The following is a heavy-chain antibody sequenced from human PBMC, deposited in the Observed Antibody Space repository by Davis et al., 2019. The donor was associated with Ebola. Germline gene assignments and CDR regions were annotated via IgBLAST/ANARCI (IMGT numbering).Heavy chain of an antibody. CDR1: GYTFTNHG. Sequence: ASVKVSCKASGYTFTNHGISWVRQAPGQALEWLGWISADDGDTKSAQKFQGRLILTTDTSTSTAFMDLRSLTSDDTGVYYCARDSNFGDFLGQFDFWGRGTLVTVSS. V-gene: IGHV1-18*04. CDR3: ARDSNFGDFLGQFDF. CDR2: ISADDGDT. J-gene: IGHJ4*02. D-gene: IGHD2-21*02.